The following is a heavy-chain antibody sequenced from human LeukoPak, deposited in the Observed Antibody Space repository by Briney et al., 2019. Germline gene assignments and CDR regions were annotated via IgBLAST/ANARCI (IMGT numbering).Heavy chain of an antibody. CDR1: GGSISSYY. CDR3: ARAGNDILTGYFRYFDY. V-gene: IGHV4-59*01. CDR2: IYYSGST. D-gene: IGHD3-9*01. J-gene: IGHJ4*02. Sequence: TPSETLSLTCTVSGGSISSYYWSWLRQPPGKGLEWIGYIYYSGSTNYNPSLKSRVTISVDTSKNQFSLKLSSVTAADTAVYYCARAGNDILTGYFRYFDYWGQGTLVTVSS.